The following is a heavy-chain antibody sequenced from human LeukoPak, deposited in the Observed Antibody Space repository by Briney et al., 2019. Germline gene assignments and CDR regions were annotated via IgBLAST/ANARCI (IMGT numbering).Heavy chain of an antibody. J-gene: IGHJ4*02. CDR1: GGSFSGYY. CDR3: ARVRLSVWAIDY. V-gene: IGHV4-34*01. D-gene: IGHD5-12*01. CDR2: INHSGST. Sequence: KPSETLSLTCAVYGGSFSGYYWSWIRQPPGKGLEWIGEINHSGSTNYNPSLKSRVTISVDTSKNQFSLKLSSVTAADTAVYYCARVRLSVWAIDYWGQGTLVTVSS.